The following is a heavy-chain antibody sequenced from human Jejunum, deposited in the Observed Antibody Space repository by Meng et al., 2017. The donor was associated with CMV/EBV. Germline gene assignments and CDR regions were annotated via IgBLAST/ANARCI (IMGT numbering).Heavy chain of an antibody. J-gene: IGHJ5*02. V-gene: IGHV3-30-3*01. CDR3: TSDYGGFDP. CDR2: ISYDGTNK. CDR1: GFTFSRYT. Sequence: GQVVESGGDLVQPGGSLRLSCAASGFTFSRYTMHWVRQAPGQGLEWLAIISYDGTNKYYADSLKGRFTISRDNSKNTAFLQMNSLRPDDTGVYYCTSDYGGFDPWGQGTLVTVSS. D-gene: IGHD4/OR15-4a*01.